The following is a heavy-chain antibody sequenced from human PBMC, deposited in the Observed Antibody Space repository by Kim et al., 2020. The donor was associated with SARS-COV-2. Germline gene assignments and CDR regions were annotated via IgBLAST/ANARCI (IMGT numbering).Heavy chain of an antibody. CDR1: GFTFSSYS. V-gene: IGHV3-21*01. J-gene: IGHJ4*02. Sequence: GGSLRLSCAASGFTFSSYSMNWVRQAPGKGLEWVSSISSSSSYIYYADSVKGRFTISRDNAKNSLYLQMNSLRVEDTAVYYCARDYYDSSVSENYWGQGTLVTVSS. CDR2: ISSSSSYI. D-gene: IGHD3-22*01. CDR3: ARDYYDSSVSENY.